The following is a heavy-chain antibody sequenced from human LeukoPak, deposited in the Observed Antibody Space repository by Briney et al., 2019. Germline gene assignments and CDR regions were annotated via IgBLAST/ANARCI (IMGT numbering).Heavy chain of an antibody. CDR1: GFTFSSYA. CDR2: ISYDGNNN. D-gene: IGHD6-19*01. V-gene: IGHV3-30-3*01. Sequence: PGGSLRLSCAASGFTFSSYAMHWVRQAPGKGRDWVAVISYDGNNNFYADTVKGRFTISRDNSKNTLYLQMNSLRAEDTAVYYCATFPIDSSGWYGGEENFDYWGQGTLVTVSS. CDR3: ATFPIDSSGWYGGEENFDY. J-gene: IGHJ4*02.